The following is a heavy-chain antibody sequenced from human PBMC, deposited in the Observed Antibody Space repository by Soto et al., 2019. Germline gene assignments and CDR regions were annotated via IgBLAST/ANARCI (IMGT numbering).Heavy chain of an antibody. CDR1: GFAISRGYY. J-gene: IGHJ4*02. V-gene: IGHV4-38-2*02. CDR3: AREKVGTTFFDN. CDR2: IYPSVSS. D-gene: IGHD1-1*01. Sequence: SETLSLTCNVSGFAISRGYYWSWVRQPPGKGLEWVGSIYPSVSSYHNPSLESRLTLSIDTSKNQFTLKLASVTAADTALYYCAREKVGTTFFDNWGQGTQVTVSS.